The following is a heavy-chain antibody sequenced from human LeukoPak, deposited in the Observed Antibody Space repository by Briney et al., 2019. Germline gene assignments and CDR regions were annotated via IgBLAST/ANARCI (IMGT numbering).Heavy chain of an antibody. Sequence: GESLKISCKGSGYSFTNYWIGRVRQMPGKGLEWMGIIYPGDSDTRYSPSFQGQVTISADKSISTAYLQWSSLKASDTAMYYCARAVGQQLAKERGAFDYWGQGTLVTVSS. CDR2: IYPGDSDT. CDR3: ARAVGQQLAKERGAFDY. CDR1: GYSFTNYW. J-gene: IGHJ4*02. D-gene: IGHD6-13*01. V-gene: IGHV5-51*01.